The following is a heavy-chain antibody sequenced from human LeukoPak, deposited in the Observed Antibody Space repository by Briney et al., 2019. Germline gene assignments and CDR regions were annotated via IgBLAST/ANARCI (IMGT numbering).Heavy chain of an antibody. J-gene: IGHJ3*02. CDR3: ARDREYYYGSGSYYWNAFDI. V-gene: IGHV7-4-1*02. CDR1: GYTFTSYA. CDR2: INTNTGNP. Sequence: ASVKVSCKASGYTFTSYAMNWVRQAPGQGLEWRGWINTNTGNPTYAQGFTGRFVFSLDTSVSTAYLQISSLKAEDTVMYYCARDREYYYGSGSYYWNAFDIWGQGTMVTVSS. D-gene: IGHD3-10*01.